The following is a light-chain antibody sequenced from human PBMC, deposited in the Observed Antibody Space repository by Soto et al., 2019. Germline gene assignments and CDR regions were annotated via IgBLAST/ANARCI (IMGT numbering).Light chain of an antibody. CDR2: RAS. CDR3: NQFGTSPLHT. Sequence: EIVLTQSPGTLSLSPGERATLSCRASQTISSSFLAWYQQKPGHAPRLLIYRASSRAPGIPDRFSGSGSWTDFTLTMSRMEPEDFAVYCCNQFGTSPLHTFGTGTKVEIK. CDR1: QTISSSF. V-gene: IGKV3-20*01. J-gene: IGKJ3*01.